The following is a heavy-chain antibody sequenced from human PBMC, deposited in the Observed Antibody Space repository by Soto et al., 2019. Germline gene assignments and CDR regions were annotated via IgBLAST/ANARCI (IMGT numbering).Heavy chain of an antibody. V-gene: IGHV3-30*03. CDR2: ISIRGGDE. CDR3: ARGTIVARQHLDY. CDR1: GFTFSSSA. Sequence: QVQLVESGGGVVLPGKSLRLSCAASGFTFSSSAMHWARQAPGKGLEWVTVISIRGGDEYYAESVRGRFTISRDDSKNTLYLQMDRLRVEDTAVYYCARGTIVARQHLDYWGQGTLVTVSS. D-gene: IGHD6-6*01. J-gene: IGHJ4*02.